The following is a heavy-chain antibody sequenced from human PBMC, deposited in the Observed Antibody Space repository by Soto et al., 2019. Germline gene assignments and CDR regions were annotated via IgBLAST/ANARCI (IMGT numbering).Heavy chain of an antibody. Sequence: SGPTLVNPTQTLTLTCTFSGFSLSTNGMCVSWIRQSPGKALEWLARIDWDDDKFYTTSLKNRLTISKDTPKNQVVLKVTNMDPADTATYYCARIYVRESHRTIYYFDYWGPGALVTVSS. CDR2: IDWDDDK. D-gene: IGHD3-16*02. CDR1: GFSLSTNGMC. J-gene: IGHJ4*02. V-gene: IGHV2-70*17. CDR3: ARIYVRESHRTIYYFDY.